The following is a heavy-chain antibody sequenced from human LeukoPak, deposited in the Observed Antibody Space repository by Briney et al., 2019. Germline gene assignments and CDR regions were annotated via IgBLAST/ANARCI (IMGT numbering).Heavy chain of an antibody. CDR3: ARHTRYFDWSTYYYYGMDV. Sequence: SETLSLTCTVSGGSTSSYYWSWIRQPPGKGLEWIGYIYYSGSTNYNPSLKSRVTISVDTSKNQFSLKLSSVTAADTAVYYCARHTRYFDWSTYYYYGMDVWGQGTTVTVSS. CDR1: GGSTSSYY. V-gene: IGHV4-59*08. D-gene: IGHD3-9*01. J-gene: IGHJ6*02. CDR2: IYYSGST.